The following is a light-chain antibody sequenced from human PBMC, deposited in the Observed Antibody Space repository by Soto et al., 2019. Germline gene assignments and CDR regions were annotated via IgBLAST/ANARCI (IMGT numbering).Light chain of an antibody. CDR2: GNT. J-gene: IGLJ3*02. Sequence: QSVLTQPPSVSGAPGQTVTISCTGSSSNIGADYDVQWYQQLPGTAPKVLIYGNTNRPSGVPDRFSGSKSDSSASLAITGLQAEDEADYYCQSYDSSLSGFWVFGGGTKLT. CDR3: QSYDSSLSGFWV. V-gene: IGLV1-40*01. CDR1: SSNIGADYD.